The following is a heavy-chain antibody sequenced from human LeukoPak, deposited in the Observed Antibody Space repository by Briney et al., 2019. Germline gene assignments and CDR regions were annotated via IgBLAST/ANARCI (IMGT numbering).Heavy chain of an antibody. Sequence: ASVKVSCKASGYTFTSYGISSVRQAPGQGLEWMGWISAYNGNTNYAQKLQGRVTMTTDTSTSTAYMELRSLRSDDMAVYYCARVPPDYYDSSGYFEPFDIWGQGTMVTVSS. CDR3: ARVPPDYYDSSGYFEPFDI. CDR1: GYTFTSYG. D-gene: IGHD3-22*01. V-gene: IGHV1-18*03. CDR2: ISAYNGNT. J-gene: IGHJ3*02.